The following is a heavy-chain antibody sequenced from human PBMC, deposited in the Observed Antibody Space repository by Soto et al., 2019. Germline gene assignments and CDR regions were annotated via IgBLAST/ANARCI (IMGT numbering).Heavy chain of an antibody. D-gene: IGHD6-13*01. CDR3: AKDRDSSSWYGYYFDY. CDR1: GFTFSSYA. Sequence: PGGSLRLSCAASGFTFSSYAMSWVRQAPGKGLEWVSAISGSGGSTYYADSVKGRFTISRDNSKNTLYLQMNSLRAEDTAVYYCAKDRDSSSWYGYYFDYWGQGTLVTVSS. CDR2: ISGSGGST. J-gene: IGHJ4*02. V-gene: IGHV3-23*01.